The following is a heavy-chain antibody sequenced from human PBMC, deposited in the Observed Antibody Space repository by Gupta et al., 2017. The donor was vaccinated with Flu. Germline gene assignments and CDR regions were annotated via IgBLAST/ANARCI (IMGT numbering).Heavy chain of an antibody. V-gene: IGHV3-9*01. J-gene: IGHJ6*03. CDR3: AKDIVPTWGNYYYYYMDV. D-gene: IGHD3-16*01. Sequence: MHWVRQAPGKGLEWVSGISWNSGSIGYADSVKGRFTISRDNAKNSLYLQMNSLRAEDTALYYCAKDIVPTWGNYYYYYMDVWGKGTTVTVSS. CDR2: ISWNSGSI.